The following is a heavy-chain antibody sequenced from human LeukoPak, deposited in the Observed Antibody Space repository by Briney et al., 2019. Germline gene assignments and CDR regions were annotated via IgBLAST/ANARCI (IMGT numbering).Heavy chain of an antibody. Sequence: GGSLRLSCAASGFTFDDYGMAWVREVPGKGLEWVSGINWNGGSRIYAESVKGRFTISRDNAKNSLILQMNSLRAEDTALYYCARDSDSTGRRGRLDYWGQGTLVTVSS. D-gene: IGHD3-22*01. J-gene: IGHJ4*02. CDR3: ARDSDSTGRRGRLDY. V-gene: IGHV3-20*04. CDR2: INWNGGSR. CDR1: GFTFDDYG.